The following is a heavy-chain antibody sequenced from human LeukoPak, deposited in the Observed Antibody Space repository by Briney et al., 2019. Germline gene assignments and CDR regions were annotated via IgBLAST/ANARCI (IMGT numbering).Heavy chain of an antibody. Sequence: GGSLRPSCAASGFTFSSYSMNWVRQAPGKGLEWVSSISSSSSYIYYADSVKGRFTISRDNAKNSLYLQMNSLRAEDTAVYYCARGKRSYDILTGYYDFDYWGQGTLVTVSS. J-gene: IGHJ4*02. CDR2: ISSSSSYI. CDR3: ARGKRSYDILTGYYDFDY. CDR1: GFTFSSYS. D-gene: IGHD3-9*01. V-gene: IGHV3-21*01.